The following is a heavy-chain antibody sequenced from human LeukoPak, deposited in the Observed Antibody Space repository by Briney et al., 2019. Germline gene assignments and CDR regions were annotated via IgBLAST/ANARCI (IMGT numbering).Heavy chain of an antibody. CDR1: GYTFTSYD. CDR3: VIDSSSWYNYFDP. Sequence: ASVKVSCKASGYTFTSYDIHWVRQATGQGLEWMGWKNPNSGNTGYAQKFQGRVTMTRNTSISTAYMELSSLRSEDTAVYYCVIDSSSWYNYFDPWGQGTLVTVSS. D-gene: IGHD6-13*01. V-gene: IGHV1-8*01. CDR2: KNPNSGNT. J-gene: IGHJ5*02.